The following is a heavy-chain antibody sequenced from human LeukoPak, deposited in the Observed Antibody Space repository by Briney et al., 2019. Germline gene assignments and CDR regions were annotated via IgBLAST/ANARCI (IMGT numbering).Heavy chain of an antibody. CDR2: IIPIFGTA. CDR3: ACGGDIVVPGY. V-gene: IGHV1-69*01. Sequence: GASVKVSCKASGGTFSSYAISWVRQAPGQGLEWMGGIIPIFGTANYAQKFQGRVTITADESTSTAYMELRSLRSEDTAVYYCACGGDIVVPGYWGQGTLVTVSS. CDR1: GGTFSSYA. D-gene: IGHD2-2*01. J-gene: IGHJ4*02.